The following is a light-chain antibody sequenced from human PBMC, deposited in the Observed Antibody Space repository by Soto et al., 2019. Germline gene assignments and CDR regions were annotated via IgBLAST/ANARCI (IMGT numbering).Light chain of an antibody. Sequence: QSPLTQPPSASGSPGQSVTISCTGTSSDVGGYNYVSWYQQHPGKAPKLMIYEVSKRPSGVPDRLSGSKSGNTASLTVSGLQAEDEADYYCSSYAGSNNWVFGGGTTLTVL. V-gene: IGLV2-8*01. J-gene: IGLJ3*02. CDR1: SSDVGGYNY. CDR2: EVS. CDR3: SSYAGSNNWV.